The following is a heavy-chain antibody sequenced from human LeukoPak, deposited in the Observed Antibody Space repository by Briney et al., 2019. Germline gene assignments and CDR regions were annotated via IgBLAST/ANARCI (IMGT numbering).Heavy chain of an antibody. CDR2: IIPIFGTA. D-gene: IGHD6-19*01. CDR3: ASYQEQWPTATYFQH. CDR1: GGTFSSYA. J-gene: IGHJ1*01. Sequence: RASVKVSCKASGGTFSSYAISWVRQAPGQGLEWMGGIIPIFGTANYAQKFQGRLTITADESTSTAYMDLSSLRSEDTAVYYCASYQEQWPTATYFQHWGQGTLVTVSS. V-gene: IGHV1-69*13.